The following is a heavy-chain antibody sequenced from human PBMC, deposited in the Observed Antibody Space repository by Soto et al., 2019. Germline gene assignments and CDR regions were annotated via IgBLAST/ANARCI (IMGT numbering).Heavy chain of an antibody. D-gene: IGHD3-10*01. Sequence: VGSLRLSGAASGFTFSTYAMTWVRQAPKKGPEWVSAIRGTGGDTYYADSVRGRFTISRDNSKNTLYLQMNSLRAEDTAVYYCAKDLRNYGSGNYWDYWGQGTLVTVSS. CDR3: AKDLRNYGSGNYWDY. J-gene: IGHJ4*02. V-gene: IGHV3-23*01. CDR1: GFTFSTYA. CDR2: IRGTGGDT.